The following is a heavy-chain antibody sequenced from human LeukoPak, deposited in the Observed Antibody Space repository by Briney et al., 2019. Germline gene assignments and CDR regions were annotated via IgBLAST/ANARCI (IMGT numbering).Heavy chain of an antibody. D-gene: IGHD2-15*01. CDR3: ARDRCSGGSCYYYYGMDV. V-gene: IGHV3-30-3*01. CDR1: GFIFSSYV. Sequence: GRSLRLSCAASGFIFSSYVMHWLRQAPGKGREGVAVISYDGSNKYYADSVKGRFTISRDNAKNSLYLQMNSLRAEDTAVYYCARDRCSGGSCYYYYGMDVWGQGTTVTVSS. J-gene: IGHJ6*02. CDR2: ISYDGSNK.